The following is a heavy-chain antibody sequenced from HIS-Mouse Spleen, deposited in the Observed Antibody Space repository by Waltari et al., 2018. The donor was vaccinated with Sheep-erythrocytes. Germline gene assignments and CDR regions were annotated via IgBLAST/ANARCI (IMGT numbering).Heavy chain of an antibody. J-gene: IGHJ6*02. Sequence: QVQLVESGGGVVQPGRSLRLSCAASGFTFSSYGMHWVRQAPGKGLEWVAVISYDGSNKYYADSVKGRFTISRDNSKNTLYLQMNSLRAEDTAVYYCAKEGSSGWYYYYYGMDVWGQGTTVTVSS. D-gene: IGHD6-19*01. V-gene: IGHV3-30*18. CDR2: ISYDGSNK. CDR3: AKEGSSGWYYYYYGMDV. CDR1: GFTFSSYG.